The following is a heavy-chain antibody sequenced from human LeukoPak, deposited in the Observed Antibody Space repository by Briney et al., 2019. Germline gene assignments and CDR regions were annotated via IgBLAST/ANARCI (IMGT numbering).Heavy chain of an antibody. CDR3: ARSNSSWYFPCDY. V-gene: IGHV3-21*01. Sequence: PGGSLRLSCAASGFTFSRYSMNWVRQAPGKGLEWVSSISSSSSYIYYADSVKGRFTISRDNAKNSLYLQMNSLRAEDTAVYYCARSNSSWYFPCDYWGQGTLVTVSS. CDR1: GFTFSRYS. CDR2: ISSSSSYI. D-gene: IGHD6-13*01. J-gene: IGHJ4*02.